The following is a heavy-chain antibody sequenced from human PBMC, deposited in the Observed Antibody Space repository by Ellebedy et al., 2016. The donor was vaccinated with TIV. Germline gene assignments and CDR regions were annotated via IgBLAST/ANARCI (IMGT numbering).Heavy chain of an antibody. Sequence: GESLKISCAASGFSFSDHYMDWVRQAPGKGLEWVGRIRNKANRYSTEYAASVKGRFTISRDDSKNSLYLQMNSLKTEDTAVYYCARSGSYSPFDYWGQGTLVTASS. J-gene: IGHJ4*02. CDR1: GFSFSDHY. V-gene: IGHV3-72*01. D-gene: IGHD1-26*01. CDR3: ARSGSYSPFDY. CDR2: IRNKANRYST.